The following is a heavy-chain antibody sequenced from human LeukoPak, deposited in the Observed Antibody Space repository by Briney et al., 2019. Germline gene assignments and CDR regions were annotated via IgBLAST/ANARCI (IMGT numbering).Heavy chain of an antibody. CDR1: GGSISSYY. Sequence: PSETLSLTCTVSGGSISSYYWSWIRQPPGKGLEWIGYIYYSGSTNYNPSLKSRVTISVDTSKNQFSLKLSSVTAADTAVYYCARCDSGSYSSWFDPWGQGTLVTVSS. V-gene: IGHV4-59*01. D-gene: IGHD1-26*01. CDR3: ARCDSGSYSSWFDP. J-gene: IGHJ5*02. CDR2: IYYSGST.